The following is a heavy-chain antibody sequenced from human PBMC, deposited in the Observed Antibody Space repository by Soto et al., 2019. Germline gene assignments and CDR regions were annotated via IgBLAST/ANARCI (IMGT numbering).Heavy chain of an antibody. J-gene: IGHJ5*02. CDR1: GGTFSSYA. Sequence: SVKVSCKASGGTFSSYAISWVRQAPGQGLEWMGGIIPIFGTANYAQKFQGRVTITADESTSTAYMELSSLRSEDTAVYYCARSSYDILTGSHGESWFDPWGQGTMVTVSS. V-gene: IGHV1-69*13. CDR3: ARSSYDILTGSHGESWFDP. CDR2: IIPIFGTA. D-gene: IGHD3-9*01.